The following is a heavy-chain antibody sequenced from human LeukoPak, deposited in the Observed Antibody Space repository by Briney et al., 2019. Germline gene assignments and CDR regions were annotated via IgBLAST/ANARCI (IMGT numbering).Heavy chain of an antibody. D-gene: IGHD3-3*01. CDR2: IWHDGMDK. CDR3: AKGEGDDFWSGYLGY. J-gene: IGHJ4*02. V-gene: IGHV3-33*03. Sequence: GGSLRLSCAVSGFTFSRFAMHWLRQAPGKGLEWVAIIWHDGMDKYYAESVKGRFTISRDNAKNTVYLQMNSLRVDDTAIYYCAKGEGDDFWSGYLGYWGQGILVTVSS. CDR1: GFTFSRFA.